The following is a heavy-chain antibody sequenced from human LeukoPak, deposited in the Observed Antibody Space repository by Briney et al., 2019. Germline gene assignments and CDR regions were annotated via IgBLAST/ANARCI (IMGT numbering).Heavy chain of an antibody. Sequence: GALRLSCAASGFTFSSYWMSWVRQAPGKGLEWVANIKQDGSEKYYVDSVKGRFTISRDNAKHPLYLQMNSLRAEDTAVYYCARKGPAAIDYWGQGTLVTVSS. J-gene: IGHJ4*02. CDR2: IKQDGSEK. V-gene: IGHV3-7*01. CDR3: ARKGPAAIDY. CDR1: GFTFSSYW. D-gene: IGHD2-2*01.